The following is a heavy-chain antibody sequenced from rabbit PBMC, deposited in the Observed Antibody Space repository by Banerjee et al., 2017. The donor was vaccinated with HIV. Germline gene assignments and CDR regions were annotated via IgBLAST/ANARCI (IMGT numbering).Heavy chain of an antibody. V-gene: IGHV1S43*01. CDR1: GIDFSSYYR. Sequence: QQQLEESGGGLVKPGGTLTLTCKASGIDFSSYYRMCWVRQAPGRGLELIACIYTTSGSTWYASWVNGRFTISRSTSLNTVDLQLNSLTAADTATYFCVSYDDYGDRNLWGPGTLVTVS. CDR3: VSYDDYGDRNL. D-gene: IGHD2-1*01. CDR2: IYTTSGST. J-gene: IGHJ4*01.